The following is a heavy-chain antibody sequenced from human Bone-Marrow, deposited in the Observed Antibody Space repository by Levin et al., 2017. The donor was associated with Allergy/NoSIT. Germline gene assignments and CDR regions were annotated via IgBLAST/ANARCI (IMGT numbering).Heavy chain of an antibody. J-gene: IGHJ4*02. Sequence: ASVKVSCAASGFILSSYAMSWVRQAPGKGLEWVSGISDSGGNTYYADSVKGRFTMSRDNSKNTLYLQMNSLRAEDTAIYYCAKEGLYGDYGDYWGQGTLVPLSS. CDR1: GFILSSYA. V-gene: IGHV3-23*01. CDR2: ISDSGGNT. D-gene: IGHD4-17*01. CDR3: AKEGLYGDYGDY.